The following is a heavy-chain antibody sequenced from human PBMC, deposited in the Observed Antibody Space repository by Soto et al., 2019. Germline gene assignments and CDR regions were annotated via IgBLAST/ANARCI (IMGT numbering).Heavy chain of an antibody. J-gene: IGHJ6*03. CDR2: IYYSGRT. Sequence: QVQLQESGPGLVKPSQTLSLTCTVSGGSISSGGYYWSWIRQHPGKGLEWIGYIYYSGRTYYNPSVKSRVTISVETSKNQFSLKLSSVTAADTAVYYCAREVEDIVAVPAAMQYYYYMDVWGKGTTVTVSS. CDR3: AREVEDIVAVPAAMQYYYYMDV. D-gene: IGHD2-2*01. V-gene: IGHV4-31*03. CDR1: GGSISSGGYY.